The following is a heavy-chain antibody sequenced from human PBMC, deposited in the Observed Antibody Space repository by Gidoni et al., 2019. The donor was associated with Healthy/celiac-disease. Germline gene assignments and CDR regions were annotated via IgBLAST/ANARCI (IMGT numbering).Heavy chain of an antibody. J-gene: IGHJ4*02. CDR2: IYYSGST. CDR3: ARVGNGQQQLPIYYFDY. D-gene: IGHD6-13*01. Sequence: QVQLQESGPGLVKPSETLSLTCTVSGGSISSYYWSWIRQPPGKGLEWIGYIYYSGSTNYNPSRKIRVTISVDTSKNQFSLKLSSVTAADTAVYYCARVGNGQQQLPIYYFDYWGQGTLVTVSS. CDR1: GGSISSYY. V-gene: IGHV4-59*01.